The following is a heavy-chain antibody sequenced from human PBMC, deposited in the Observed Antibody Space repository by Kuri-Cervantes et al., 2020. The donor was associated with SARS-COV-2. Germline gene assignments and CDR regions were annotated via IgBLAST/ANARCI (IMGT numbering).Heavy chain of an antibody. D-gene: IGHD4-23*01. CDR3: ARNSTRSSNYYYYMNV. V-gene: IGHV4-38-2*02. CDR2: IYHSGST. Sequence: SEILSLTCTVSSYSISSGYYWGWFRQAPGKGLEWIGSIYHSGSTSYNPSLKSRVTISVDTSKNQFSLKLSSVTAADTAVYYCARNSTRSSNYYYYMNVWCKGTTVTVSS. J-gene: IGHJ6*03. CDR1: SYSISSGYY.